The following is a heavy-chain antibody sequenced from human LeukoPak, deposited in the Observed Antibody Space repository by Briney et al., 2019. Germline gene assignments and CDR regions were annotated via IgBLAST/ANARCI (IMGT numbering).Heavy chain of an antibody. Sequence: GESLKISCKGSGYSFTSYWIGWVRQMPGKGLEWMGIIYPGDSDTRYSPSFQGQVTISADKSISTAYLQWSSLKASDTAMYHCAAALVGASSELETWGQGTLVTVSS. D-gene: IGHD1-26*01. CDR1: GYSFTSYW. V-gene: IGHV5-51*01. J-gene: IGHJ5*02. CDR3: AAALVGASSELET. CDR2: IYPGDSDT.